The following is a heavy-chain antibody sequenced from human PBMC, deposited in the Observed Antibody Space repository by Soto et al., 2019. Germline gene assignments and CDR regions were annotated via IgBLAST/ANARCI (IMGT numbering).Heavy chain of an antibody. V-gene: IGHV3-11*01. D-gene: IGHD6-13*01. Sequence: QVQLVESGGGLVKPGGSLRLSCAASGFTFSDYYMSWIRQAPGKGLEWVSYISSSGSTIYYADSVKGRFTISRDNAKNSLYLQMNSLRAGDTAVYYCSRESPAAGNYYYYGMDVWGPGTTVTVSS. J-gene: IGHJ6*02. CDR2: ISSSGSTI. CDR3: SRESPAAGNYYYYGMDV. CDR1: GFTFSDYY.